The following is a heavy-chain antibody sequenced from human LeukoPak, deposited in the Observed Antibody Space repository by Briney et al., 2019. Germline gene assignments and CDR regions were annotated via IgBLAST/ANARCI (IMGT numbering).Heavy chain of an antibody. V-gene: IGHV3-7*04. Sequence: GSPRLSCAGSGFTFSSYWMSWVCQAPGKGLEWVANIKEDGSEKSYVDSVKGRFTISRDNAKNSLYLQMDSLRAEDTAVYYCARERRNNYGYYFDYWGQGALVTVSS. CDR2: IKEDGSEK. J-gene: IGHJ4*02. D-gene: IGHD5-18*01. CDR1: GFTFSSYW. CDR3: ARERRNNYGYYFDY.